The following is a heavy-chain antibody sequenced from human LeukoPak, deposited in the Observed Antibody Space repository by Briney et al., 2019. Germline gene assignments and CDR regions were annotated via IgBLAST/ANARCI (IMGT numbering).Heavy chain of an antibody. D-gene: IGHD3-10*01. Sequence: GGSLRLSCAASGFTFSSYAMHWVRQAPGKGLEWVAVISYDGSNKYYADSVKGRFTISRDNSRNTVFLQMNRLRPEDTAVYYCVKEAYYGWGSSPTFYFDYWGQGTRVTVSS. CDR2: ISYDGSNK. CDR3: VKEAYYGWGSSPTFYFDY. J-gene: IGHJ4*02. V-gene: IGHV3-30*04. CDR1: GFTFSSYA.